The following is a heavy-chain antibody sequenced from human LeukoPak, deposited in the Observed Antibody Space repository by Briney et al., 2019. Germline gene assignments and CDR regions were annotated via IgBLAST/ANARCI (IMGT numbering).Heavy chain of an antibody. Sequence: SETLSLTCTVSGDSISSHYWSWIRQPPGKGLEWIAYIYDTGTTVSNPSLKSRVTISLDTSKNQFSLRLTSVTAADTAVYYCARGIHYYDSSGYLPDHWGQGTLVTVSS. CDR3: ARGIHYYDSSGYLPDH. CDR2: IYDTGTT. J-gene: IGHJ4*02. D-gene: IGHD3-22*01. V-gene: IGHV4-59*11. CDR1: GDSISSHY.